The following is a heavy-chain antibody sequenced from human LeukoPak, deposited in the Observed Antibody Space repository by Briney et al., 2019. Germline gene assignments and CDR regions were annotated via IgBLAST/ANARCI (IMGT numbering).Heavy chain of an antibody. V-gene: IGHV3-23*01. Sequence: GGSLRLSCAASGFTFSSYAMSWVRQAPGKGLEWVSAISGSGGSTYYADSVKGRFTISRDNSKNTLYLQMNSLRAEDTAVYYCTTDRESIAARLGTWDYWGQGTLVTVSS. CDR2: ISGSGGST. D-gene: IGHD6-6*01. CDR3: TTDRESIAARLGTWDY. J-gene: IGHJ4*02. CDR1: GFTFSSYA.